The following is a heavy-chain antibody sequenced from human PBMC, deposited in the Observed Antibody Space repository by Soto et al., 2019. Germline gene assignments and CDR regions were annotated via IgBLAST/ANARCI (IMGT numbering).Heavy chain of an antibody. CDR1: GFTISMYS. CDR3: ARDHLILPAHDFFYGSDV. V-gene: IGHV3-7*03. Sequence: DVKLVESGGGLVQPGDSLRLSCEVSGFTISMYSMSWVRQSPGKGLEWVAKIPQDGVDGHYADSVKGRFTISRDNGKNSLYLQLNNLRAEDTAVYYCARDHLILPAHDFFYGSDVWGRGATVTVSS. J-gene: IGHJ6*02. CDR2: IPQDGVDG. D-gene: IGHD2-21*02.